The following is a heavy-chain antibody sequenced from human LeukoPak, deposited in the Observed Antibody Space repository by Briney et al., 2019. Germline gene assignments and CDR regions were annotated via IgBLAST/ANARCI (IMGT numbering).Heavy chain of an antibody. J-gene: IGHJ4*02. CDR3: ARHAQGFRYYDSSGYYDY. V-gene: IGHV4-30-4*01. D-gene: IGHD3-22*01. CDR1: GGSISSGDYY. CDR2: IYYSGST. Sequence: SETLSLTCTVSGGSISSGDYYWSWIRQPPGKGLEWIGYIYYSGSTYYNPSLKSRVTISVDTSKNQFSLKLSSVTAADTAVYYCARHAQGFRYYDSSGYYDYWGQGTLVTVSS.